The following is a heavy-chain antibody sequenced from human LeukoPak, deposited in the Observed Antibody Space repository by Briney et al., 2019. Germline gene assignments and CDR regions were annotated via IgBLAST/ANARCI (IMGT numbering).Heavy chain of an antibody. Sequence: GGSLRLSCAASGFTFSSYAMSWVRQAPGKGLEWGSVISGSGGSTYYADSVKGRFTISRDNSKNTVHLQMNSLRAEDTAVYYCAKDLYSNYVFYYYGMDVWGQGTTVTVSS. J-gene: IGHJ6*02. CDR2: ISGSGGST. CDR3: AKDLYSNYVFYYYGMDV. CDR1: GFTFSSYA. D-gene: IGHD4-11*01. V-gene: IGHV3-23*01.